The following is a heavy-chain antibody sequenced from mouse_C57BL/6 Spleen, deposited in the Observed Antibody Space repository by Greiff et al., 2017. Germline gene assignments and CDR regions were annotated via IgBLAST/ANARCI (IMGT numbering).Heavy chain of an antibody. V-gene: IGHV5-17*01. CDR1: GFTFSDYG. D-gene: IGHD1-1*01. J-gene: IGHJ2*01. CDR2: ISSGSSTI. Sequence: EVHLVESGGGLVKPGGSLKLSCAASGFTFSDYGMHWVRQAPEKGLEWVAYISSGSSTIYYADTVKGRFTISRDNAKNTLFLQMTSRRSEDTAMYYCAREGQRITTVVEEDYFDYWGQGTTLTVSS. CDR3: AREGQRITTVVEEDYFDY.